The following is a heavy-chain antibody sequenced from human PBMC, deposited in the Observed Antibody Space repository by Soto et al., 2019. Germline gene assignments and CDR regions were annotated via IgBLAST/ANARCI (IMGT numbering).Heavy chain of an antibody. CDR2: IYYSGST. CDR1: GGSISSYY. CDR3: ARRTVATLTLDF. D-gene: IGHD4-17*01. V-gene: IGHV4-59*01. J-gene: IGHJ4*02. Sequence: PSETLSLTCTVSGGSISSYYWSWVRQPPGKGLEWIGNIYYSGSTNYNPSLKSRVTISVDTSKNQFSLKLSSVTAADTAVYYCARRTVATLTLDFWGPGTLVTVSS.